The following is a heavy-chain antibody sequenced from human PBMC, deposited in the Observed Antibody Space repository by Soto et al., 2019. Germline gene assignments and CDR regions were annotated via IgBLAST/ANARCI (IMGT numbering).Heavy chain of an antibody. J-gene: IGHJ5*02. D-gene: IGHD4-4*01. Sequence: PSETLSLTCAVSGGSINSGGYSWNWIRQPPGKGLEWIGHIYHRGDTYYNPSLKSRVTISVDRSKNQFSLNLNSVTAADTAVYFCARARTVGVEFWFDPWGQGTMVTVYS. CDR2: IYHRGDT. CDR1: GGSINSGGYS. V-gene: IGHV4-30-2*01. CDR3: ARARTVGVEFWFDP.